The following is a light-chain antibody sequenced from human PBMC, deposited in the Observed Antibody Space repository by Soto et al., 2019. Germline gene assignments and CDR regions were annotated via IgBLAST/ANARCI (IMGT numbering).Light chain of an antibody. CDR3: QQFTTSPWT. J-gene: IGKJ1*01. V-gene: IGKV1-5*01. CDR2: DAS. CDR1: QSISSW. Sequence: SQMPQSPSTLSASVGDRVTITCRASQSISSWLAWYQQKPGKAPKLLIYDASSLESGVPSRFSGSGSGTEFTLTISSLQPDDFATYYCQQFTTSPWTFGQGTKVHIK.